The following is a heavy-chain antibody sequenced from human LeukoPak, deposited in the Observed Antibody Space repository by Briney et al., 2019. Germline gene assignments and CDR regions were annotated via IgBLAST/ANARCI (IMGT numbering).Heavy chain of an antibody. CDR2: ISNSGST. J-gene: IGHJ4*02. CDR1: GASIRSYY. Sequence: PSETLSLTCTVSGASIRSYYWSWIRQPPGKGLEWIGYISNSGSTDYNPSLKSRVTISVDTSKNDFSLKLSSVTAADTAVYYCARGGWNKFDYWGQGTLVTVSS. D-gene: IGHD3-22*01. CDR3: ARGGWNKFDY. V-gene: IGHV4-59*01.